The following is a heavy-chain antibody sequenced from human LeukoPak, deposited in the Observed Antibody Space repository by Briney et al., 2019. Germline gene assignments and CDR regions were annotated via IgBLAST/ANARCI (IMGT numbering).Heavy chain of an antibody. J-gene: IGHJ5*02. CDR3: ARTVLTDWFDP. Sequence: SETLSLTCTVSGYSISSGYYWGWIRQPPGKGLEWIGSIYHSGSTYYNPSLKSRVTISVDTSKNQFFLKLSSVTAADTAVYYCARTVLTDWFDPWGQGTLVTVSS. CDR1: GYSISSGYY. V-gene: IGHV4-38-2*02. CDR2: IYHSGST. D-gene: IGHD3-10*01.